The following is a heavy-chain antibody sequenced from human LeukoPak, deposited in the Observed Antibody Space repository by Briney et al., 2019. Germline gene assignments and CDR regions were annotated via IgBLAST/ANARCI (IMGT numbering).Heavy chain of an antibody. CDR3: ARAQAGNYDWPLDL. CDR1: GGTFSNYA. V-gene: IGHV1-69*05. Sequence: ASVKVSCKASGGTFSNYALSWVRQAPGQGLEWMGAIIPFLDTSNYPPKFQDRVTITTDESTSTAYTELSSLRSDDTAVYYCARAQAGNYDWPLDLWGQGTLVTVSS. CDR2: IIPFLDTS. D-gene: IGHD5-12*01. J-gene: IGHJ5*02.